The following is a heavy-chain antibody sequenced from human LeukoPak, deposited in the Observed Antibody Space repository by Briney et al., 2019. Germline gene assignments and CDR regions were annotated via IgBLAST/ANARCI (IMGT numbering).Heavy chain of an antibody. CDR2: ITPYNGNT. J-gene: IGHJ5*02. CDR3: ARSYGSGSYPGYNWSDP. Sequence: ASVKVSCRASGYTFTSYGISWVRQAPGQGPEWMGWITPYNGNTNYAQKFQGRVTITRDTSASTAYMELSSLRSEDTAVYYCARSYGSGSYPGYNWSDPWGQGTLVTVSS. V-gene: IGHV1-18*04. CDR1: GYTFTSYG. D-gene: IGHD3-10*01.